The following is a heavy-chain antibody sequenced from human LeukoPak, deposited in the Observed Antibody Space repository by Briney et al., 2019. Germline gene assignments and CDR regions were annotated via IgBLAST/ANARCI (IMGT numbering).Heavy chain of an antibody. Sequence: GGSLRLSCAASGFTFSNVWMNWVRQAPGKGLEWVGRIRSKTHGETIDYAAPMRGRFTISRDDSKNTLYLQLNSLKTEDTAVYYCATEVIIAVTGNDYWGQGSLVTVSS. J-gene: IGHJ4*02. CDR3: ATEVIIAVTGNDY. CDR2: IRSKTHGETI. V-gene: IGHV3-15*07. D-gene: IGHD6-19*01. CDR1: GFTFSNVW.